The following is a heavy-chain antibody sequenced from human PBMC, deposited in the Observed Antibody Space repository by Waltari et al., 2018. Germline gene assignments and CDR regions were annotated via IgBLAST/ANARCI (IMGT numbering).Heavy chain of an antibody. CDR2: MYPVDADT. J-gene: IGHJ4*02. V-gene: IGHV5-51*01. CDR1: GYSFTSYW. Sequence: EVQLVQSGAEVKKPGESLKISCKGSGYSFTSYWIGWVRQMPGKGLEWRGVMYPVDADTRYSPSFQSQVTISGDKSISAAYLQWSSLKASDTAMYYCARRDDGYKADYWGQGTLVTVSA. CDR3: ARRDDGYKADY. D-gene: IGHD5-12*01.